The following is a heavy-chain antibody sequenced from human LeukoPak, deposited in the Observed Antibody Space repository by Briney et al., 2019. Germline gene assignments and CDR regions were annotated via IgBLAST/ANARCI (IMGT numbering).Heavy chain of an antibody. Sequence: SETLSLTCAVYGGSFSGYYWSWIRQPPGKGLEWMGEINHSGSTNYNPSLKSRVTISVDTSKNQFSLKLSSVTAADTAVYYCAREDYGDYGLNYWGQGTLVTVSS. V-gene: IGHV4-34*01. CDR2: INHSGST. CDR3: AREDYGDYGLNY. CDR1: GGSFSGYY. J-gene: IGHJ4*02. D-gene: IGHD4-17*01.